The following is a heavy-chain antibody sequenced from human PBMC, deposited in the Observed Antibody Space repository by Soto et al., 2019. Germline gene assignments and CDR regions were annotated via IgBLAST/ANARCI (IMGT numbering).Heavy chain of an antibody. D-gene: IGHD6-19*01. CDR2: ITSDTKTI. CDR1: GFTFSDYY. Sequence: PGGSLRLSCAASGFTFSDYYMSWVRQAPGKGLEWFSYITSDTKTIKYADSVKGRFTISRDNAKNSVYLQMNSLRDEDTAVYYCARSVEGHFDYWGQGTVVTVSS. CDR3: ARSVEGHFDY. V-gene: IGHV3-48*02. J-gene: IGHJ4*02.